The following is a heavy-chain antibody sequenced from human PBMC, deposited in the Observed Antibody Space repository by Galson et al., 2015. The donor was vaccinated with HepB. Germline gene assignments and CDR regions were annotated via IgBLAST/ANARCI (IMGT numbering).Heavy chain of an antibody. CDR1: GFTFSTYD. D-gene: IGHD1-1*01. J-gene: IGHJ3*02. Sequence: SLRLSCAASGFTFSTYDMHWVRQTTRKGLEWVSGIDPAGDTYSPDSLKGRFTISRDAAKASLYLQMNNLRAGDTAVYYCARGNAFDATTTTGPGARAFDIWGLGTMVTVSS. V-gene: IGHV3-13*04. CDR3: ARGNAFDATTTTGPGARAFDI. CDR2: IDPAGDT.